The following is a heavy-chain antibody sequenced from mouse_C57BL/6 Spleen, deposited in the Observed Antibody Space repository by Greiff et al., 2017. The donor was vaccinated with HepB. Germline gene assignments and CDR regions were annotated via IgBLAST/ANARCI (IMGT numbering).Heavy chain of an antibody. CDR1: GFSLTSYG. CDR2: IWSDGST. J-gene: IGHJ4*01. V-gene: IGHV2-6-1*01. CDR3: ARQGDYYGSSLYYAMDY. Sequence: QVTLKESGPGLVAPSQSLSITCTVSGFSLTSYGVHWVRQPPGKGLEWLVVIWSDGSTTYNSALKSRLSISKDNSKSQVFLKMNSLQTDDTAMYYCARQGDYYGSSLYYAMDYWGQGTSVTVSS. D-gene: IGHD1-1*01.